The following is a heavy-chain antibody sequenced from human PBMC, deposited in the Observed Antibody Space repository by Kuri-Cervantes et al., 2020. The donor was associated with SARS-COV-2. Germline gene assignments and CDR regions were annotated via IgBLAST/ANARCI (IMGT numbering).Heavy chain of an antibody. CDR3: AKDRVGVQDF. CDR1: GFTFSSYG. Sequence: GGSLKISCAASGFTFSSYGMHWVRQAPGKGLEWVAVIWYDGSNKYYADSVKGRFTISRDNSQNTLYLHMKSLRSEDTAMYYCAKDRVGVQDFWGQGTLVTVSS. V-gene: IGHV3-30*02. D-gene: IGHD2-21*01. CDR2: IWYDGSNK. J-gene: IGHJ4*02.